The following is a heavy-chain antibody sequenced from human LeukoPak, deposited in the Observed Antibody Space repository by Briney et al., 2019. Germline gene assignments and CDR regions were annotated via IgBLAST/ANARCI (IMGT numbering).Heavy chain of an antibody. Sequence: SETLSLTCTVSGGSISSSSYYWGWIRQPPGKGLEWIGSIYYSGSTYYNPSLKSRVTISVDTSKNQFSLKLSSVTAADTAVYYCARVPGRWLHSYFDYWGQGTLVTVSS. CDR2: IYYSGST. CDR3: ARVPGRWLHSYFDY. D-gene: IGHD5-24*01. V-gene: IGHV4-39*01. J-gene: IGHJ4*02. CDR1: GGSISSSSYY.